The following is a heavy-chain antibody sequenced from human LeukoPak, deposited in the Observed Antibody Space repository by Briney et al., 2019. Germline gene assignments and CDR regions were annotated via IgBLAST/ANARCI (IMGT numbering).Heavy chain of an antibody. Sequence: ASVKVSCKASGYTFTSYAMHWVRQAPGQRLEWMGWINAGKGNTKYSQKFQGRVTITRDTSASTAYMELSSLRSEDTAVYYCAGSATHALYDFWSGYDYYYYYGMDVWGQGTTVTVSS. J-gene: IGHJ6*02. CDR1: GYTFTSYA. CDR3: AGSATHALYDFWSGYDYYYYYGMDV. V-gene: IGHV1-3*01. D-gene: IGHD3-3*01. CDR2: INAGKGNT.